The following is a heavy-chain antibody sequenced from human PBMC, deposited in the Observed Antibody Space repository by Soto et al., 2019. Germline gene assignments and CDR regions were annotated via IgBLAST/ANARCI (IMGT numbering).Heavy chain of an antibody. Sequence: GGSLRLSCAASGFTFSSYGMHWVRQAPGKGLEWVAVISYDGSNKYYADSVKGRFTISRDNSKNTLYLQMDSLRAEDTAVYYCAKGPAIVLVPAAMNYYYGMDVWGQGATVTVSS. CDR2: ISYDGSNK. CDR3: AKGPAIVLVPAAMNYYYGMDV. D-gene: IGHD2-2*01. V-gene: IGHV3-30*18. CDR1: GFTFSSYG. J-gene: IGHJ6*02.